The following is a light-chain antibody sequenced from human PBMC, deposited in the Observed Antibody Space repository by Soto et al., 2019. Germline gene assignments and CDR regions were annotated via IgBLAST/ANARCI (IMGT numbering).Light chain of an antibody. CDR3: QQYGSSPRT. V-gene: IGKV3-11*01. J-gene: IGKJ1*01. CDR1: QYVSSF. Sequence: EIVLTQSPATLSLSPGERATLSCRASQYVSSFLAWYQQKAGQAPRLLIYDASHRATGIPARFSGSGSGTDFTLTINSLEPEDFALYYCQQYGSSPRTFGQGTKV. CDR2: DAS.